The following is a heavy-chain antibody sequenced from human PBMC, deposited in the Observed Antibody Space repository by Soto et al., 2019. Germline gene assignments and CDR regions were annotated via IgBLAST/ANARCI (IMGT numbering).Heavy chain of an antibody. Sequence: QVQLQQWGAGLLKPSETLSLTCAVYGGSFSGYYWSWIRQPPGKGLEWIGEINHSGSTNYNPSLKSRVTISVDTSKNQFSLKLSSVTAADTAVYYCATIAARPKYYYGMDVWGQGTTVTVPS. CDR1: GGSFSGYY. CDR2: INHSGST. D-gene: IGHD6-6*01. V-gene: IGHV4-34*01. J-gene: IGHJ6*02. CDR3: ATIAARPKYYYGMDV.